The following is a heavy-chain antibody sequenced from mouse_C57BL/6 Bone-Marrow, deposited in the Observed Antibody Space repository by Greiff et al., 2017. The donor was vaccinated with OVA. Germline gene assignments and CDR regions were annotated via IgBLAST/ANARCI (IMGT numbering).Heavy chain of an antibody. Sequence: QVHVKQSGPGLVQPSQSLSITCTVSGFSLTSYGVHWVRQSPGKGLEWLGVIWRGGSTDYNAAFMSRLSITKDNSKSQVFFKMNSLQADDTAIYYCATSPTMIKDWFAYWGQGTLVTVSA. J-gene: IGHJ3*01. CDR3: ATSPTMIKDWFAY. CDR2: IWRGGST. V-gene: IGHV2-5*01. CDR1: GFSLTSYG. D-gene: IGHD2-4*01.